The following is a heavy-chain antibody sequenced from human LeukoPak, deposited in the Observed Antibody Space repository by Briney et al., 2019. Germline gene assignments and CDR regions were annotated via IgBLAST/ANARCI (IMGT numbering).Heavy chain of an antibody. J-gene: IGHJ4*02. CDR2: FVSTAT. D-gene: IGHD6-19*01. V-gene: IGHV4-59*01. Sequence: SETLSLTCTVSGGSISTFSWSWVRQTPDKGLEWIGSFVSTATKYNPSLESRVAISVDTSKNQSSLRLNSLTTADTASYYCARDTTVASGMQYWGPGTLVTVSS. CDR3: ARDTTVASGMQY. CDR1: GGSISTFS.